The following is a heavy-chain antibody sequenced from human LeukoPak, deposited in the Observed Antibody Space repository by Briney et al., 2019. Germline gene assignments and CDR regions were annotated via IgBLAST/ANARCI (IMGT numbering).Heavy chain of an antibody. V-gene: IGHV4-38-2*01. CDR2: IYHSGST. D-gene: IGHD3-22*01. CDR1: GYSISSGYY. J-gene: IGHJ3*02. CDR3: ASNYDSSGYYYRDAFDI. Sequence: SETLSLTCAVSGYSISSGYYWGWIRQPPGKGLEWIGSIYHSGSTYYNPSLKSRVTISVDTSKNQFSLKLSSVTAADTAVYYCASNYDSSGYYYRDAFDIWGQGTMVTVSS.